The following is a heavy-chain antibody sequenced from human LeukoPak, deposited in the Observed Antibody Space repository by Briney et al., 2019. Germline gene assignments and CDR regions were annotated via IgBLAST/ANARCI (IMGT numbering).Heavy chain of an antibody. V-gene: IGHV3-15*01. D-gene: IGHD5-12*01. Sequence: GGPHTLPCVLSGHIFSDARMRRARQARGGGLEWVGRIRNDRITDYAAPVQGRFSISRDNSKNTFYLQMNSLRTEDTGMYFCTWMATIFTVDYWGQGTLVTVSS. CDR1: GHIFSDAR. CDR3: TWMATIFTVDY. CDR2: IRNDRIT. J-gene: IGHJ4*02.